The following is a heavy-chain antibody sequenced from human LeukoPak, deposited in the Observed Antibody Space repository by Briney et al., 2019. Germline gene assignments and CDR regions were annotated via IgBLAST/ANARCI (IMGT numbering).Heavy chain of an antibody. CDR2: ISYDGSNK. CDR3: ARDPSYCSGGSCQRFDY. J-gene: IGHJ4*02. Sequence: GGSLRLSCAASGFTFSSYAMHWVRQAPGKGLEWLAVISYDGSNKYYADSVKGRFTISRDNSKNTPYLQMNSLRAEDTAVYYCARDPSYCSGGSCQRFDYWGQGTLVTVSS. V-gene: IGHV3-30*04. D-gene: IGHD2-15*01. CDR1: GFTFSSYA.